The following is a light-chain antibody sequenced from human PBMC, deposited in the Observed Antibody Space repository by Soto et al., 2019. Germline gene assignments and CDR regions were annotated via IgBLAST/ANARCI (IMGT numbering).Light chain of an antibody. CDR1: SSNIGRNT. Sequence: QSVLSQPPSASGTPGQRVTISCSGSSSNIGRNTVNWYQHLPGTAPKFVIYSNNQRPSTVPDRFSGSKSGTSASLAISGLQSEDEADYYCATWDDSLNGVVFGGGTKLTVL. V-gene: IGLV1-44*01. CDR2: SNN. CDR3: ATWDDSLNGVV. J-gene: IGLJ2*01.